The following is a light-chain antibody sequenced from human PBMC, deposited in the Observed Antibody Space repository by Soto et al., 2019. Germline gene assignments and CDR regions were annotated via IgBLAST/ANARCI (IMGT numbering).Light chain of an antibody. CDR1: QSVNSR. Sequence: EILLTQSPGTLSLSPGEEATLSCRASQSVNSRLAWYQHKPGQAPRLLISGASSRATGIPDRFSGSGSATDFTLTISRLEPEDFALYYCQHYGRSPITFGQGTRLEI. J-gene: IGKJ5*01. CDR2: GAS. V-gene: IGKV3-20*01. CDR3: QHYGRSPIT.